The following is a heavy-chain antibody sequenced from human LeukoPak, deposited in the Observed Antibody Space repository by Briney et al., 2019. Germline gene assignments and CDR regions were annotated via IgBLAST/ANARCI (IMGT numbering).Heavy chain of an antibody. V-gene: IGHV3-48*01. CDR2: IGRGTSGT. CDR1: GFTLSAYS. J-gene: IGHJ2*01. Sequence: GGSLRLSCAASGFTLSAYSMNWVRQAPGKGPEWLSYIGRGTSGTHYADSVQGRFTISRDDDKNSLYLQMYSLRVEDTAIYYCAREHSYIYGSQYFDLWGRGAPVTVSS. CDR3: AREHSYIYGSQYFDL. D-gene: IGHD5-18*01.